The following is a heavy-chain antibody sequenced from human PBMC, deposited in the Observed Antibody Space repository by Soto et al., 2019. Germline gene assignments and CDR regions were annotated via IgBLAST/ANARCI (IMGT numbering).Heavy chain of an antibody. CDR2: IYYSGST. CDR1: GGSISSGDYY. Sequence: NPSETLSLTCTVSGGSISSGDYYWSWIRQPPGKGLEWIGYIYYSGSTYYNPSLKSRVTISVDTSKNQFSLKLSSVTAADTAVYYCARDISSDSSGYYWFDPWGQGTLVTVSS. V-gene: IGHV4-30-4*01. CDR3: ARDISSDSSGYYWFDP. D-gene: IGHD3-22*01. J-gene: IGHJ5*02.